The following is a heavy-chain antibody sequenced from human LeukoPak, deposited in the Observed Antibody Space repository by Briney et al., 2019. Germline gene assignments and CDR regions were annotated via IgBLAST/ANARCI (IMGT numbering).Heavy chain of an antibody. CDR1: GGTFSSYA. D-gene: IGHD6-13*01. V-gene: IGHV1-69*04. CDR2: IIPILGIA. J-gene: IGHJ3*02. Sequence: ASVKVSCKASGGTFSSYAISWVRQAPGQGLEWMGRIIPILGIANYAQKFQGRVTITADKSTSTAYMELSSLRSEDTAVYYCARVLDTPRYIAAPFDIWGQGTMVTVSS. CDR3: ARVLDTPRYIAAPFDI.